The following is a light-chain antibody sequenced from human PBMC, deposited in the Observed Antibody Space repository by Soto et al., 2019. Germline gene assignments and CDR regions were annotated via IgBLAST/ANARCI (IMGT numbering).Light chain of an antibody. V-gene: IGLV2-8*01. CDR3: TSYTSSTPFYV. Sequence: QSALTQPPSASGSPGQSVTISCTGTGSDVGGYNYVSWYQQHPGQAPKLMIYEVSKRPSGVSHRFSGSKSGDTASLTISGLQAEDEADYYCTSYTSSTPFYVFGTGTKVTVL. CDR2: EVS. CDR1: GSDVGGYNY. J-gene: IGLJ1*01.